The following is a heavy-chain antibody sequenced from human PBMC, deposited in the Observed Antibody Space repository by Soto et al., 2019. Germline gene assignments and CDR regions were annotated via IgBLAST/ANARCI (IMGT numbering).Heavy chain of an antibody. V-gene: IGHV4-59*06. J-gene: IGHJ6*02. Sequence: SETLSLTCSFSGDSVTSHYLTWIRQSPEKGLEWIGYIYYSGSTYYNPSLKSRVTISVDTSKNQFSLKLSSVTAADTAVYYCARDTAMAQGNYYYYGMDVWGQGTTVTVSS. CDR1: GDSVTSHY. CDR3: ARDTAMAQGNYYYYGMDV. D-gene: IGHD5-18*01. CDR2: IYYSGST.